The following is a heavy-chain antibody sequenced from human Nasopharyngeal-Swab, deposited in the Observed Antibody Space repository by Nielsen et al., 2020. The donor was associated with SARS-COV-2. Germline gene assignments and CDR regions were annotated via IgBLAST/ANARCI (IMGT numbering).Heavy chain of an antibody. J-gene: IGHJ4*02. V-gene: IGHV1-3*01. CDR3: ATKVAVAGVFPPDY. Sequence: KFQGRVTITRDTSASTAYMDLSSLRSEDTAVYYCATKVAVAGVFPPDYWGQGTLVTVSS. D-gene: IGHD6-19*01.